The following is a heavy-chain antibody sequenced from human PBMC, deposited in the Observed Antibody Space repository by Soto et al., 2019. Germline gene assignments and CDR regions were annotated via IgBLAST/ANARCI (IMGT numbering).Heavy chain of an antibody. CDR1: GFTFSSYG. Sequence: GGSLRLSCAASGFTFSSYGMHWVRQAPGKGLEWVAVIWYDGSNKYYADSVKGRFTISRDNSKNTLYLQMNSLRAEDTAVYYCASYHGSGSFDYWGQGTLVTVSS. V-gene: IGHV3-33*01. D-gene: IGHD3-10*01. CDR2: IWYDGSNK. J-gene: IGHJ4*02. CDR3: ASYHGSGSFDY.